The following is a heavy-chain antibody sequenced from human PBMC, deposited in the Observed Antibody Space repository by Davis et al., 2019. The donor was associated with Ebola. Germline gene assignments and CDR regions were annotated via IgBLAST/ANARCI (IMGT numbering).Heavy chain of an antibody. CDR3: TPDIVVVVAALGGGMDV. J-gene: IGHJ6*04. CDR1: GFTFSGSA. Sequence: GGSLRLSCAASGFTFSGSAMLWVRQASGKGLEWVGHIRSRPNTYARTYTASVKGNFTISRDDSKNTAYLQMNSLKTEDTAVYYCTPDIVVVVAALGGGMDVWGKGTTVTVSS. CDR2: IRSRPNTYAR. V-gene: IGHV3-73*01. D-gene: IGHD2-15*01.